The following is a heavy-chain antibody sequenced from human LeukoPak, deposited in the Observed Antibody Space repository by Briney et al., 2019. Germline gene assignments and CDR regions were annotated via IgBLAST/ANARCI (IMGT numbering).Heavy chain of an antibody. CDR2: ISSSGSTI. D-gene: IGHD1-7*01. Sequence: GGSLRLSCAASGFTFSSYEMNWVRQAPGKGLEWVSYISSSGSTIYCADSVKGRFTISRDNAKNSLYLQMNSLRAEDTAVYYCARDHGITGTTIYPLWGQGTLVTVSS. V-gene: IGHV3-48*03. CDR3: ARDHGITGTTIYPL. J-gene: IGHJ4*02. CDR1: GFTFSSYE.